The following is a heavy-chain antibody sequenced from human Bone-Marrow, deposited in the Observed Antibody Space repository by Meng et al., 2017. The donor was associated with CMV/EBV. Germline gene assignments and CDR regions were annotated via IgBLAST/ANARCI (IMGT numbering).Heavy chain of an antibody. Sequence: SVKVSCKASGYTFTSYDINWVRQATGQGLEWMGWMNPNSGNTGYAQKFQGRVTITRNTSISTAYMELSSLRSEDTAVYYCARGGSGGHTTYYYDGMAVWGQGTTVTVSS. CDR1: GYTFTSYD. CDR3: ARGGSGGHTTYYYDGMAV. D-gene: IGHD6-19*01. CDR2: MNPNSGNT. V-gene: IGHV1-8*03. J-gene: IGHJ6*02.